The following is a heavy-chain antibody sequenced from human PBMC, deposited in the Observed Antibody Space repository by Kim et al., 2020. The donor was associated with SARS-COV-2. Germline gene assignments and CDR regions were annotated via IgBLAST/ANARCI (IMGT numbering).Heavy chain of an antibody. CDR1: GGSISSSSYY. D-gene: IGHD1-7*01. V-gene: IGHV4-39*01. CDR3: ASTTSGY. CDR2: IYYSGST. Sequence: SETLSLTCTVSGGSISSSSYYWGWIRQPPGKGLEWIGSIYYSGSTYYNPSLKSRVTISVDTSKNQFSLKLSPVTAADTAVYYCASTTSGYWGQGTLVTGS. J-gene: IGHJ1*01.